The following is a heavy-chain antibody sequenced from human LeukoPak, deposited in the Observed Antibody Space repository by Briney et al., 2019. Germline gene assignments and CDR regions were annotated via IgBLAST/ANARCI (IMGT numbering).Heavy chain of an antibody. Sequence: GGSLRLSCAASRFTFSNAWMSWVRQAPGKGLEWVGRIKSKTDGGTTDYAAPVKGRFTISRDDSKNTLYLQMNSLKTEDTAVYYRTTDPLWFGGRSGDWFDPWGQGTLVTVSS. J-gene: IGHJ5*02. CDR2: IKSKTDGGTT. CDR1: RFTFSNAW. CDR3: TTDPLWFGGRSGDWFDP. V-gene: IGHV3-15*01. D-gene: IGHD3-10*01.